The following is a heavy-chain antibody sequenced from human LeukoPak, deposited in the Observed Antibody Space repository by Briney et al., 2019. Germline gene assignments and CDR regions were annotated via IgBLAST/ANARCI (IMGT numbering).Heavy chain of an antibody. J-gene: IGHJ4*02. CDR3: AREQVGIAVAGLRGLDY. Sequence: SQTLSLTCTVSGGSISSGSYYWSWIRQPAGKGLEWIGRIYTSGSTNYNPSLKSRVTISVDTSKNQFSLKLSSVTAADTAVYYRAREQVGIAVAGLRGLDYWGQGTLVTVSS. V-gene: IGHV4-61*02. CDR1: GGSISSGSYY. CDR2: IYTSGST. D-gene: IGHD6-19*01.